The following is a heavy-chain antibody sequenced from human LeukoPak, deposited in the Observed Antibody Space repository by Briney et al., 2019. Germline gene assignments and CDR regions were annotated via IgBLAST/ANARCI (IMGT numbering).Heavy chain of an antibody. CDR2: IIPIFGTA. CDR3: ARDLTQLAFDI. CDR1: GGTFSSYA. J-gene: IGHJ3*02. Sequence: ASVKVSCKASGGTFSSYAISWVRQAPGQGLEWMGGIIPIFGTANYAQKFQGRVTITADKSTSTAYMELSSLRSEDTAVYYCARDLTQLAFDIWGQGTMVTVSS. V-gene: IGHV1-69*06. D-gene: IGHD4-23*01.